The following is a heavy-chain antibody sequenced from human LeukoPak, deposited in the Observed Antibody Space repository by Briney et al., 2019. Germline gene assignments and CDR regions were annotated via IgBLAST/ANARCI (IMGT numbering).Heavy chain of an antibody. CDR1: GYTFTSYG. CDR2: ISAYNGNT. V-gene: IGHV1-18*01. CDR3: AKVEGTYYYYYGMDV. Sequence: ASVKVSCKASGYTFTSYGISWVRQAPGQGLEWMGWISAYNGNTNYAQELQGRVTMTTDTSTSTAYMELRSLGSEDTALYYCAKVEGTYYYYYGMDVWGQGTTVTVSS. J-gene: IGHJ6*02.